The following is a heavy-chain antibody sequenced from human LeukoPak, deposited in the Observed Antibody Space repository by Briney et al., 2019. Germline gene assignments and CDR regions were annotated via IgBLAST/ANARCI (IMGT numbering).Heavy chain of an antibody. D-gene: IGHD3-10*01. V-gene: IGHV3-11*01. CDR2: ISSSGTTI. Sequence: GGSLRLSCAASGFTFSDYYMSWIRQPPGKGLEWVSYISSSGTTIYYADSVRGRFTVSRDKAKNSLYLQMDSLSAEDTAVYYCASLRGVNRWGQGTLVTVSS. J-gene: IGHJ4*02. CDR1: GFTFSDYY. CDR3: ASLRGVNR.